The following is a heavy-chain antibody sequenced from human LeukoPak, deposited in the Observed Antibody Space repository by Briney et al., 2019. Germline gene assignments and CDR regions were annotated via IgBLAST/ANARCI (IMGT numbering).Heavy chain of an antibody. Sequence: GGSLSLSCVVSVVVFRRYEMHCVREAPGKGLGGVAFIRYDGSTKYYAGSVKGRFSISRDNSKNTLYLQMDSLRPEDTAVYYCAKDQTPPRLGFGESIISYWGQGSQVTVSS. J-gene: IGHJ4*02. V-gene: IGHV3-30*02. CDR2: IRYDGSTK. CDR1: VVVFRRYE. CDR3: AKDQTPPRLGFGESIISY. D-gene: IGHD3-10*01.